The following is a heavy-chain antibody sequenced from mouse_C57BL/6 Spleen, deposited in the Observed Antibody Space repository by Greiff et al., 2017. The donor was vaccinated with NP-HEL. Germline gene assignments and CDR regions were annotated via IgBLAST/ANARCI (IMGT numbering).Heavy chain of an antibody. CDR2: IWSGGST. CDR1: GFSLTSYG. V-gene: IGHV2-2*01. Sequence: VMLVESGPGLVQPSQSLSITCTVSGFSLTSYGVHWVRQSPGKGLEWLGVIWSGGSTDYNAAFISRLSISKDNSKSQVFFKMNSLQADDTAIYYCARGYGSRNYAMDYWGQGTSVTVSS. J-gene: IGHJ4*01. CDR3: ARGYGSRNYAMDY. D-gene: IGHD1-1*01.